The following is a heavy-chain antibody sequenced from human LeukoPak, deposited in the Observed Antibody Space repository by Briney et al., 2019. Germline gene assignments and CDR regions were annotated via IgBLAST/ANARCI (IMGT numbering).Heavy chain of an antibody. D-gene: IGHD6-19*01. Sequence: SETLSLTCTVSGGSISSHYWSWIRQPPGKGLEWIGYIYYSGSTDYNPSLKSRVTISVDTSKNQFSLKLTSVTAADTAVYFCARYDHTSSAWYGLRIWGQGTLVTVSS. J-gene: IGHJ4*02. V-gene: IGHV4-59*08. CDR2: IYYSGST. CDR3: ARYDHTSSAWYGLRI. CDR1: GGSISSHY.